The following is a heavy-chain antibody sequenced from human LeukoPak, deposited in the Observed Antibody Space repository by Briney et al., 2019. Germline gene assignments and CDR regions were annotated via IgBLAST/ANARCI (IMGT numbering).Heavy chain of an antibody. CDR2: ISAYNGNT. V-gene: IGHV1-18*01. D-gene: IGHD3-3*01. CDR3: AREYIRERYYDFWSGYSPDYMDV. CDR1: GYTFTSYG. Sequence: GASVKVSCKASGYTFTSYGITWVRQAPGQGLEWMGWISAYNGNTNFAQKLQGRVTMTTDTSTSTAYMELRSLRSDDTAVYYCAREYIRERYYDFWSGYSPDYMDVWGKGTTVTVSS. J-gene: IGHJ6*03.